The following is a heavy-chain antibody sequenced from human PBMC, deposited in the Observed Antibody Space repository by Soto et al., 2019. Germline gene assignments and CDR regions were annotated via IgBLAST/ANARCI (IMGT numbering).Heavy chain of an antibody. CDR3: ARGRWGGSSWRLNYYGMDV. Sequence: GGSLRLSCAASGFTFSSYSMNWVRQAPGKGLEWVSSISSSSSYIYCADSVKGRFTISRDNAKNSLYLQMNSLRAEDTAVYYCARGRWGGSSWRLNYYGMDVWGQGTTVTVYS. J-gene: IGHJ6*02. V-gene: IGHV3-21*01. D-gene: IGHD6-13*01. CDR1: GFTFSSYS. CDR2: ISSSSSYI.